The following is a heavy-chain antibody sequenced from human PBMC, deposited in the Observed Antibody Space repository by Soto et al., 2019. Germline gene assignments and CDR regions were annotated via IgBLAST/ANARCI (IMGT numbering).Heavy chain of an antibody. J-gene: IGHJ6*02. CDR1: GGTFSSYA. CDR2: IIPIFGTA. CDR3: ARDPGWELLLGYYYYGIDV. V-gene: IGHV1-69*12. D-gene: IGHD1-26*01. Sequence: QVQLVQSGAEVKKPGSSVKVSCKASGGTFSSYAISWVRQAPGQGLEWMGGIIPIFGTANYAQKFQGRVTITADESTSTAYMELSSLRSEDTAVYYCARDPGWELLLGYYYYGIDVWGQGTTVTVSS.